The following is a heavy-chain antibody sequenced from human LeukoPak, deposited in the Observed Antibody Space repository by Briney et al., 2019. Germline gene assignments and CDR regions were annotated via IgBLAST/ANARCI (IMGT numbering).Heavy chain of an antibody. Sequence: GGSRRLSCAASGFTFSDYNMNWVRQAPGKGREWVSYITDSGNTIHYADSVKGRFTISRDNAKNSLYLQMNSLRAEDTAVYYCARSIGLTGGGVDVWGQGTTVTVSS. V-gene: IGHV3-11*01. CDR1: GFTFSDYN. D-gene: IGHD3-9*01. CDR3: ARSIGLTGGGVDV. J-gene: IGHJ6*02. CDR2: ITDSGNTI.